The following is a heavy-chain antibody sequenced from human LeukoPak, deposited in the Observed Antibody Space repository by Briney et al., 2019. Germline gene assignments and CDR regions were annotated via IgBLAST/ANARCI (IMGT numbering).Heavy chain of an antibody. CDR2: IYSDGGT. CDR1: GFIFSGDF. J-gene: IGHJ4*02. D-gene: IGHD1-26*01. V-gene: IGHV3-53*01. CDR3: ARERGRGRASPWFDY. Sequence: GGSLRLSCAASGFIFSGDFMSWVRQAPGKGLEWVSVIYSDGGTYYSDSVKERLTISRDNSKNTLDHQMTGLRAEDTAVYYCARERGRGRASPWFDYWGQGALVTVSS.